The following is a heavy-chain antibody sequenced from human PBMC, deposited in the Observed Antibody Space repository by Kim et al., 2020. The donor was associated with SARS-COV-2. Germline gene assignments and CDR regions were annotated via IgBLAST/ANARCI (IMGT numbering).Heavy chain of an antibody. CDR1: GFTFSSYG. CDR2: ISYDGSNK. Sequence: GGSLRLSCAASGFTFSSYGMHWVRQAPGKGLEWVAVISYDGSNKYYADSVKGRFTISRDNSKNTLYLQMNSLRAEDTAVYYCAKDQLTMVRGVPDYWGQGTLVTVSS. D-gene: IGHD3-10*01. CDR3: AKDQLTMVRGVPDY. V-gene: IGHV3-30*18. J-gene: IGHJ4*02.